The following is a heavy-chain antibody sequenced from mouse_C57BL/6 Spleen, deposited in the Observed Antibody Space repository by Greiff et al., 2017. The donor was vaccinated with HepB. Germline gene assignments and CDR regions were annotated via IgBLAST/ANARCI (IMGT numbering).Heavy chain of an antibody. CDR3: ARNLLNYYGSSYGFDY. D-gene: IGHD1-1*01. J-gene: IGHJ2*01. CDR2: RWSGGST. CDR1: GFSLTSYG. Sequence: VQLQEAGPGLVQPSQSLSITCTGSGFSLTSYGVHWVRQSPGKGLEWLGVRWSGGSTDYNAAFISRLSISKDNSKSQVFFKMNSLQADDTAIYYCARNLLNYYGSSYGFDYWGQGTTLTVSS. V-gene: IGHV2-2*01.